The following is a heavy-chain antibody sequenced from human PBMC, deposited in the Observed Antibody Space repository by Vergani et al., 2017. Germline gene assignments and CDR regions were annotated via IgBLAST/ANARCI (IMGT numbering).Heavy chain of an antibody. Sequence: QLQLQESGPGLVKPSATLSLTCSVSGASIRSSNSYWGWIRQPPGKGLEWIAGIYYSGSTYYNPSLKSRVTISVDTSKNQFSLKLSSVTAADTAVYYCARERWATGYYFYG. CDR3: ARERWATGYYFYG. CDR2: IYYSGST. J-gene: IGHJ6*01. D-gene: IGHD5-12*01. CDR1: GASIRSSNSY. V-gene: IGHV4-39*01.